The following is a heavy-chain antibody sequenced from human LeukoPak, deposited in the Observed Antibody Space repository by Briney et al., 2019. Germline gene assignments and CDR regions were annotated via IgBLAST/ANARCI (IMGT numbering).Heavy chain of an antibody. V-gene: IGHV5-51*01. CDR3: ARRARNCSGGSCYDDY. Sequence: GESLKISCKGSGYSFTSYWIGWVRQMPGKGLEWMGIIYPGDSDTRYSPSFQGQVTISADKSISTAYLQWSGLKASDTAMYYCARRARNCSGGSCYDDYWGQGTLVTVSS. J-gene: IGHJ4*02. CDR1: GYSFTSYW. CDR2: IYPGDSDT. D-gene: IGHD2-15*01.